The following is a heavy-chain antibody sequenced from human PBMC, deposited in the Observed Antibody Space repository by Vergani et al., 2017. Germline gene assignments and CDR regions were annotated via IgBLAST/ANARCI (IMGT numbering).Heavy chain of an antibody. Sequence: VQLHESGPGLVKPSETLSLICSVSGGSISSGYYWGWIRQPPGKGLEWVSVIKSDGSTSYADSVKGRFTISRDTSRNTLYLQMNMLRVEDTAVYYCTRSECSGGTCYGHYFDCWGQGTLVSVSS. V-gene: IGHV3-66*02. CDR3: TRSECSGGTCYGHYFDC. CDR1: GSISSGYY. J-gene: IGHJ4*02. CDR2: IKSDGST. D-gene: IGHD2-15*01.